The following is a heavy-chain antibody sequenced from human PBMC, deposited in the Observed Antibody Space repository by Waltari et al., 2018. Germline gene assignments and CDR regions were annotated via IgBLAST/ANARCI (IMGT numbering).Heavy chain of an antibody. CDR3: ARGPLHYDFWSGYSAEYFQH. CDR2: IYYSGST. Sequence: QVQLQESGPGLVKPSETLSLTCTVSGGSISSYYWSWIRQPPGKGLEWIGYIYYSGSTNYIPSLKSRVTISVDTSKNQFSLKLSSVTAADTAVYYCARGPLHYDFWSGYSAEYFQHWGQGTLVTVSS. V-gene: IGHV4-59*01. CDR1: GGSISSYY. D-gene: IGHD3-3*01. J-gene: IGHJ1*01.